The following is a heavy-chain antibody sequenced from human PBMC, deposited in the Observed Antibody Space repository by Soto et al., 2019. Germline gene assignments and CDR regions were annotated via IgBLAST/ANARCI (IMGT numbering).Heavy chain of an antibody. V-gene: IGHV3-23*01. CDR1: GFTFNSYT. CDR3: AKDRHPDGIWTFDS. J-gene: IGHJ4*02. Sequence: HPGGSLRLSCAASGFTFNSYTMAWVRQAPGKGLEWVSSISGSGGSPSYADSVQGRFTISRDNSRNTLFLQMNSLRAEDTAVYYCAKDRHPDGIWTFDSWGQGTVVTVSS. CDR2: ISGSGGSP. D-gene: IGHD3-9*01.